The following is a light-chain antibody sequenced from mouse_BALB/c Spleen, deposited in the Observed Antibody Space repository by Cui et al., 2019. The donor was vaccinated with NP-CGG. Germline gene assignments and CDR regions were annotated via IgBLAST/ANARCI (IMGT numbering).Light chain of an antibody. CDR3: APWYSNHWV. Sequence: QAVVTPESASTTSPGETDTLTCRSCTGAVTTSNYANWVQEKPDHLFTGLIGGTNNRAPGVPARFSGSLIGDKAALTITGAQTEDEAIYFCAPWYSNHWVFGGGTKLTVL. CDR1: TGAVTTSNY. CDR2: GTN. V-gene: IGLV1*01. J-gene: IGLJ1*01.